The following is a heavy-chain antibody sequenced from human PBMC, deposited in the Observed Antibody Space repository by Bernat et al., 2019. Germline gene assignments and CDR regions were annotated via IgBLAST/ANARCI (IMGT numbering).Heavy chain of an antibody. CDR3: ARPYPRYCSGGSCYLGY. CDR1: GYTFTGYY. CDR2: INPNSGGT. J-gene: IGHJ4*02. V-gene: IGHV1-2*06. D-gene: IGHD2-15*01. Sequence: QVQLVQSGAEVKKPGASVKVSCKASGYTFTGYYMHWVRQAPGQGLEWMGRINPNSGGTNYAQKFQGRVTMTRDTSINTAYMELSRLRSDDTAVYYCARPYPRYCSGGSCYLGYWGQGTLVTVSS.